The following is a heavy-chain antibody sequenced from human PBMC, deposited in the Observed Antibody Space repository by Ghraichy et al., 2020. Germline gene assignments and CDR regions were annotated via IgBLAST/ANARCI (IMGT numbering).Heavy chain of an antibody. J-gene: IGHJ2*01. CDR2: ISGSGGST. V-gene: IGHV3-23*01. CDR1: GFTFSSYA. CDR3: AKGEMYYDILTGYLPGYFDL. D-gene: IGHD3-9*01. Sequence: GALRLSCAASGFTFSSYAMSWVRQAPGKGLEWVSAISGSGGSTYYADSVKGRFTISRDNSKNTLYLQMNSLRAEDTAVYYCAKGEMYYDILTGYLPGYFDLWGRGTLVTVSS.